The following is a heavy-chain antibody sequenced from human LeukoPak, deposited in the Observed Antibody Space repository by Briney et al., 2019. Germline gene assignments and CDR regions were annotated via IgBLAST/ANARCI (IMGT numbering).Heavy chain of an antibody. CDR1: GGSISSHY. J-gene: IGHJ5*02. V-gene: IGHV4-59*11. D-gene: IGHD1-26*01. CDR2: IYYSGST. Sequence: SETLSLTCTVSGGSISSHYWSWIRQPPGKGLEWIGYIYYSGSTNYNPSLKSRDTISVDTSKNQFSLKLSSVTAADTAVYYCARVSDWFDPWGQGTLVTASS. CDR3: ARVSDWFDP.